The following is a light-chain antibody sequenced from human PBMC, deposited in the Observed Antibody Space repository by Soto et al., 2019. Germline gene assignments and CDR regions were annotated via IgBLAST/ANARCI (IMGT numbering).Light chain of an antibody. CDR1: QTISSW. V-gene: IGKV1-5*03. Sequence: EIQMTQSTSSLSASVGDRVTITCRASQTISSWLAWYQQKPGKAPKLLIYETSSLEDGVPSRFSGSRSGTEFSLTITSLQPDDFATYYCQQYKDYWTFGQGTKADI. CDR2: ETS. J-gene: IGKJ1*01. CDR3: QQYKDYWT.